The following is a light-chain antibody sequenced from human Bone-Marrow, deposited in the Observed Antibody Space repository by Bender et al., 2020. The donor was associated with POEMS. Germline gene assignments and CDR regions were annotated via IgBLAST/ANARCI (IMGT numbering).Light chain of an antibody. CDR3: QLWDSSSDHWV. CDR1: NIGSKS. CDR2: DNT. V-gene: IGLV3-21*02. J-gene: IGLJ3*02. Sequence: SYVLTQPPSVSVAPGQTATITCGGDNIGSKSAHWYQQKAGQAPVLVVYDNTDRSSGITERFSGSNSGNTATLTISRAEADDEADYYCQLWDSSSDHWVFGGGTKLTVL.